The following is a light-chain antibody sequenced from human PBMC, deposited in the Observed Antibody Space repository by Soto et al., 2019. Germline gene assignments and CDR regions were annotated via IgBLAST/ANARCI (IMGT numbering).Light chain of an antibody. CDR3: WSCAGSVI. Sequence: QSALTQPASVSGSPGQSITISCSGTSSDVGSYNLVSWYQHHPGKAPQLMIYEGIKRPSGVSNRFSGSKSGNTASLTISGLQAEDEDDYYCWSCAGSVIFGGGTKVTVL. CDR1: SSDVGSYNL. J-gene: IGLJ2*01. CDR2: EGI. V-gene: IGLV2-23*01.